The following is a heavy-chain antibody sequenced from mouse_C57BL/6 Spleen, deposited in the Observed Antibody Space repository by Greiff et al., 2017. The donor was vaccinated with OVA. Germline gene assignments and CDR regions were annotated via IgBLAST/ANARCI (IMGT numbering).Heavy chain of an antibody. V-gene: IGHV1-26*01. CDR2: INPNNGGT. CDR1: GYTFTDYY. J-gene: IGHJ2*01. Sequence: DVQLQQSGPELVKPGASVKISCKASGYTFTDYYMNWVKQSHGKSLEWIGDINPNNGGTSYNQKFKGKATLTVNKSSSTAYMELRSLTSEDSAVSYSVSSMIITTSYFDYWGQGTTLTVSS. CDR3: VSSMIITTSYFDY. D-gene: IGHD1-1*01.